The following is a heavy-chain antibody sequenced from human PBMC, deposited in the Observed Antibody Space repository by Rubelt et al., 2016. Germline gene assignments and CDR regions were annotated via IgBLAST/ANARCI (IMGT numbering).Heavy chain of an antibody. CDR2: IYYSGYT. V-gene: IGHV4-34*01. CDR1: GGSFSGYY. J-gene: IGHJ4*02. Sequence: QVQLQQWGAGLLKPSETLSLTCAVYGGSFSGYYWSWIRQPPGKGLEWIGSIYYSGYTYYNPSLKSRVTISVDTSKNQFSLKLSSVTAADTAVYYCARQWPGAEAAFDYWGQGTLVTVSS. D-gene: IGHD6-19*01. CDR3: ARQWPGAEAAFDY.